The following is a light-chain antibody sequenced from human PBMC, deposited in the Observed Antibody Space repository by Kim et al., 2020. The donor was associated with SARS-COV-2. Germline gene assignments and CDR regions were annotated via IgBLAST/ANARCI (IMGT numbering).Light chain of an antibody. CDR2: DAS. CDR3: QPYNSYPWT. Sequence: GDRVTITRRASQSISNLLAWYQQKPGKAPKLLIYDASSLQSGVPSRFSGSGSGTEFTLTISSLQPDDFATYYCQPYNSYPWTFGLGTKVDI. CDR1: QSISNL. V-gene: IGKV1-5*01. J-gene: IGKJ1*01.